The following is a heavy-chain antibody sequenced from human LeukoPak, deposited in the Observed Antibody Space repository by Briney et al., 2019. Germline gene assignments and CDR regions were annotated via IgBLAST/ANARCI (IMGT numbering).Heavy chain of an antibody. V-gene: IGHV1-18*01. D-gene: IGHD2/OR15-2a*01. Sequence: ASVKVSCRASGYTFTSYGISWVRQAPGQGLEWMGWISGYNGNTIYAQKLQGRVSMTTDTSTSTAYMDLRSLRSDDTAVYYCARDYCNNPTCHTREFDYWGQGTLVTVSS. CDR1: GYTFTSYG. CDR3: ARDYCNNPTCHTREFDY. J-gene: IGHJ4*02. CDR2: ISGYNGNT.